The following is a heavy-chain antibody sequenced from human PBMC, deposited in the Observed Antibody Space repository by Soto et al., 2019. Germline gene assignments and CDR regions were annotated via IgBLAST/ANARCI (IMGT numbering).Heavy chain of an antibody. V-gene: IGHV1-69*13. Sequence: SVKVSCKASGGTFSSYAISWVRQAPGQGLEWMGGIIPIFGTANYAQKFQGRVTITADESTSTAYMELSSLRSEDTAVYHCARAFSGWFHFDYWGQGTLVTVSS. D-gene: IGHD2-15*01. CDR2: IIPIFGTA. CDR3: ARAFSGWFHFDY. CDR1: GGTFSSYA. J-gene: IGHJ4*02.